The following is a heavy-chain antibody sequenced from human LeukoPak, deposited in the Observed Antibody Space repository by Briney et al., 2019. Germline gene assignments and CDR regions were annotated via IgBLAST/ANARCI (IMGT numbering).Heavy chain of an antibody. CDR1: GFTFSSYG. D-gene: IGHD3-3*01. CDR3: ARDYAFWSGYGRMDY. V-gene: IGHV3-33*01. J-gene: IGHJ4*02. Sequence: GGSLRLSCAASGFTFSSYGMHWVRQAPGKGLEWVAVIWYDGSNKYYADSVKGRFTISRDNSKNTLYLQMNSLRAEATAVYYCARDYAFWSGYGRMDYWGQGTLVTVSS. CDR2: IWYDGSNK.